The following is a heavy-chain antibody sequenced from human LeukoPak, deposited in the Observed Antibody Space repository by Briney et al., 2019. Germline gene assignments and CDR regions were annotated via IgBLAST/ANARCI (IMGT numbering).Heavy chain of an antibody. V-gene: IGHV3-23*01. CDR1: GFRFSDYI. CDR3: GKEGGA. J-gene: IGHJ5*02. D-gene: IGHD3-16*01. CDR2: IGGRGGST. Sequence: GGSLRLSCAASGFRFSDYIMTWVRQAPGKGPEWVSAIGGRGGSTYYADSLGGRFTISRDNSKDMLCLQMNSLKVEDTATYYCGKEGGAWGQGTKVTVSS.